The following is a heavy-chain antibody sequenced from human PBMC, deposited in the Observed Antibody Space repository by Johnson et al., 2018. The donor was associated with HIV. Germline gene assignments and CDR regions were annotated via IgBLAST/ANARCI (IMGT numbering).Heavy chain of an antibody. V-gene: IGHV3-30*04. CDR1: GFTFSSYA. CDR3: ARGLWYLRFFDI. D-gene: IGHD2-21*01. J-gene: IGHJ3*02. CDR2: ISYDGSNK. Sequence: QVQLVESGGGVVQPGRSLRLSCAASGFTFSSYAMHWVRQAPGKGLEWVAVISYDGSNKYYADSVKGRFTISRDNSRNTLYLQMNSLRAEDTAVYYCARGLWYLRFFDIWGQGTMVTVSS.